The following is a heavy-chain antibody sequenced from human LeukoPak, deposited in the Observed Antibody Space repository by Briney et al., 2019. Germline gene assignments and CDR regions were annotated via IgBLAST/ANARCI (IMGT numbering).Heavy chain of an antibody. CDR3: AKDEYCTNGVCYGSPGELYY. CDR1: GFTFSSYG. Sequence: PGGSLRLSCAASGFTFSSYGMHWVRQAPGKGLEWVAVISYDGSNKYYADSVKGRFTISRDNSKNTLYLQMNSLRAEDTAVYYCAKDEYCTNGVCYGSPGELYYWGQGTLVTVSS. J-gene: IGHJ4*02. CDR2: ISYDGSNK. V-gene: IGHV3-30*18. D-gene: IGHD2-8*01.